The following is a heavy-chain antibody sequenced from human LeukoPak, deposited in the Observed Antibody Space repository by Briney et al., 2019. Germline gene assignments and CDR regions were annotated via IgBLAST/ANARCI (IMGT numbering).Heavy chain of an antibody. J-gene: IGHJ5*02. V-gene: IGHV1-18*01. D-gene: IGHD3-10*01. CDR1: DYTFSRHG. CDR2: ISLNNGNT. CDR3: ARVSIYGLGDAQLADP. Sequence: ASVKVSCKASDYTFSRHGISWVRQAPGQGLEWMGWISLNNGNTDYGQKFQGRVTMTTDTSTDTAYMELRSLRYNDTAVYYCARVSIYGLGDAQLADPWGQGTLVTVSS.